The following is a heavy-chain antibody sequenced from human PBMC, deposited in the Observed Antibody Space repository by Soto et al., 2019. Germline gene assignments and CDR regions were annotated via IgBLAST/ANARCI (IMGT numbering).Heavy chain of an antibody. V-gene: IGHV4-61*08. J-gene: IGHJ6*02. CDR3: ARDRGQVRVYTYGSNNMYYYGVEV. CDR2: ISYSGNT. D-gene: IGHD5-18*01. Sequence: PSETLSLTCTVSGDSVTSRDYYWIWIRQPPGKGLECIGYISYSGNTNYNPSLKSRVTISVDPSKSQFSLKMSSVTTADTAVYYCARDRGQVRVYTYGSNNMYYYGVEVWGQGTTVTVSS. CDR1: GDSVTSRDYY.